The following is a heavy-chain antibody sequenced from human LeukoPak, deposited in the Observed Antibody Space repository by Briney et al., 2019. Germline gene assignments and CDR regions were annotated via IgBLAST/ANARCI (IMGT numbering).Heavy chain of an antibody. D-gene: IGHD6-25*01. CDR1: GGSFSGYY. J-gene: IGHJ6*03. V-gene: IGHV4-34*01. CDR2: INHSGST. CDR3: ARETAATYYYYYYMDV. Sequence: SETLSLTCAVYGGSFSGYYWSWIRQPPGKGLEWVWEINHSGSTNYNPSLKSRVTISVDTSKNQFSLKLSSVTAADTAVYYCARETAATYYYYYYMDVWGKGTTVTVSS.